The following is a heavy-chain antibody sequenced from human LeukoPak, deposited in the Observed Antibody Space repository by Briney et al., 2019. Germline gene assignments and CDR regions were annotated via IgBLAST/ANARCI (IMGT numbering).Heavy chain of an antibody. CDR3: ARDPASGTFDY. J-gene: IGHJ4*02. CDR1: GFTFSSSW. V-gene: IGHV3-7*01. CDR2: IKEDGREE. Sequence: GGSLRLSCAASGFTFSSSWMTWVRQAPGKGLEWVANIKEDGREEYYVDSVKGRFTISRDNAKNSLYLQMNSLRAEDTAVYYCARDPASGTFDYWGQGTLVTVSS.